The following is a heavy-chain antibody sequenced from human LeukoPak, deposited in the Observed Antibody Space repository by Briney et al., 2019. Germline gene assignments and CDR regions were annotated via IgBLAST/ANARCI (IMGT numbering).Heavy chain of an antibody. V-gene: IGHV3-11*01. CDR3: ARVYDFWSGPHLDY. CDR2: IRSSGSTI. D-gene: IGHD3-3*01. J-gene: IGHJ4*02. CDR1: GFTFSDYY. Sequence: GGSLRLSCAASGFTFSDYYMSWIRQAPGKGLEWVSYIRSSGSTIYYADSVKGRFTISRDNAKNSLYLQMNSLRAEDTAVYYCARVYDFWSGPHLDYWGQGTLVTVSS.